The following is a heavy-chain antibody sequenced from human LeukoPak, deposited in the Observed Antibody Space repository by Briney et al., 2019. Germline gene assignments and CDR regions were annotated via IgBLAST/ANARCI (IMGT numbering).Heavy chain of an antibody. J-gene: IGHJ4*02. CDR1: GFTFSSYA. D-gene: IGHD6-6*01. CDR3: AKPFEYSSSSGFDY. CDR2: ISGSGGST. V-gene: IGHV3-23*01. Sequence: GGSLRLSCAASGFTFSSYAMSWVRQAPGKGLELVSAISGSGGSTYYADSVKGRFTISRDNSKNTLYLQMNSLRAEDTAVYYCAKPFEYSSSSGFDYWGQGTLVTVSS.